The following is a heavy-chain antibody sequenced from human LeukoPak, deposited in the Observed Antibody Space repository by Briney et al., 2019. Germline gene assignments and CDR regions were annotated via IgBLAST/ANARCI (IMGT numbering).Heavy chain of an antibody. J-gene: IGHJ3*01. D-gene: IGHD1-26*01. CDR3: ARDAQWELRAFDV. CDR1: GYTFTSHG. CDR2: IIPIFDRP. Sequence: SVTVSCKASGYTFTSHGISWLRQAPGQGREWMGGIIPIFDRPNYAQKLEGRVTITADKSTNTTYMEISSLTSDDTAVYYCARDAQWELRAFDVWGRGTMVIVSS. V-gene: IGHV1-69*06.